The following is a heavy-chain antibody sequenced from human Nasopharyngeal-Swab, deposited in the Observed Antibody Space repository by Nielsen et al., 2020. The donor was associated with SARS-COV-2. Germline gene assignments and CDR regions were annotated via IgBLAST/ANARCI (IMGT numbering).Heavy chain of an antibody. V-gene: IGHV4-59*08. CDR2: ISYSGTT. Sequence: SETLSLTCTVSGGSISSYYWSWTRQPPGKGLEWIGYISYSGTTGYNPSLMSRVIILVDTSKNQFSLQLSSVTAADTAVYYCAAFQGGYSYCYIHWGQGTLVTVSS. D-gene: IGHD5-18*01. CDR3: AAFQGGYSYCYIH. J-gene: IGHJ4*02. CDR1: GGSISSYY.